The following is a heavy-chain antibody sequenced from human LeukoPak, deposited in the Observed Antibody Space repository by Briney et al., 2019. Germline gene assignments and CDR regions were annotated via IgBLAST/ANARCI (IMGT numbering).Heavy chain of an antibody. J-gene: IGHJ4*02. CDR1: GFTFSSYA. D-gene: IGHD1-7*01. CDR3: AKDKDWNYWGSNYFDY. V-gene: IGHV3-23*01. CDR2: ISGSGGST. Sequence: PGGSLRLSCAASGFTFSSYAMSWVRQAPGKGLEWVSAISGSGGSTYYADSVKGRFTISRDNSKNTLYLQMNSLRAEDTAVYYCAKDKDWNYWGSNYFDYWGQGTLVTVSS.